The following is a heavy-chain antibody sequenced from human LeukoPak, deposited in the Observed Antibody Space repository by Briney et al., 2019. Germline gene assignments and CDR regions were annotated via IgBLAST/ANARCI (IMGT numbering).Heavy chain of an antibody. Sequence: GGSLRLSCAASGFTFSSYSMNWVRQAPGKGLEWVSSISSSSSYIYYADSVKGRFTISRDNAKNSLYLQMNSLRAKDTAVYYCARGAAAAIRGTLFDYWGQGTLVTVSS. CDR2: ISSSSSYI. V-gene: IGHV3-21*01. CDR1: GFTFSSYS. D-gene: IGHD2-2*02. J-gene: IGHJ4*02. CDR3: ARGAAAAIRGTLFDY.